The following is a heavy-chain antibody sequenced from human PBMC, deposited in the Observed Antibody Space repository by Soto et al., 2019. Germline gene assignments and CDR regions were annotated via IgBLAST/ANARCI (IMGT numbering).Heavy chain of an antibody. CDR2: INAGNGNT. CDR3: ARTDYSNYVFDY. CDR1: GYTFTSYA. V-gene: IGHV1-3*01. D-gene: IGHD4-4*01. J-gene: IGHJ4*02. Sequence: QVQLVQSGAAVKNPGASVKVSCKASGYTFTSYAMHCVRQAPGKRLEWMGWINAGNGNTKYSQKFQGRVTITRDTSASTAYMELSSLRSEDTAVYYCARTDYSNYVFDYWGQGTLVTVSS.